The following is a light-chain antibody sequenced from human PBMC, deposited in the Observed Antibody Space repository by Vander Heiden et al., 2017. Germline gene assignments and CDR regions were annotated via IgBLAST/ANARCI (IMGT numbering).Light chain of an antibody. CDR2: AAS. J-gene: IGKJ4*01. Sequence: DIQLTQSPSFLSASVGDRVTITCRASQGISSFVAGYQQKPGKAPKLLIYAASTLQSGVKSRFSGSGSGTEFTLTISSLQPEDFATYDCQLFTFGGGTKVEIK. V-gene: IGKV1-9*01. CDR3: QLFT. CDR1: QGISSF.